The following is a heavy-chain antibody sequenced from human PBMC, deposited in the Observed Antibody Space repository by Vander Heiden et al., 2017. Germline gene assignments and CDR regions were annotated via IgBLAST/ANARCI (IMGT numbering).Heavy chain of an antibody. Sequence: QVQLVESGGGVVQPGTSQRLHCAHSGFAFSSYGMHWVRQAPGKGMEWVAVISDDGSNKYYADSVKGRFTISRDNSKNTLYLQMNSLRAEDTAVYYCARLPSYDSRNYWGQGTLVTVSS. V-gene: IGHV3-30*03. CDR2: ISDDGSNK. D-gene: IGHD3-22*01. CDR3: ARLPSYDSRNY. CDR1: GFAFSSYG. J-gene: IGHJ4*02.